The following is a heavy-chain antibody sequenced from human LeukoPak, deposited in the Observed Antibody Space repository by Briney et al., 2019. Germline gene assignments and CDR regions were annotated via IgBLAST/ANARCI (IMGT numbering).Heavy chain of an antibody. V-gene: IGHV3-23*01. CDR2: ISGSGGST. Sequence: GGSLRLSCAASGFTFSSCAMSWVRQAPGKGLEWVSAISGSGGSTYYADSVKGRFTISRDNSKNTLYLQMNSLRAEDTAVYYCAKSPSTYYYDSSGPPGAFDIWGQGTMVTVSS. CDR1: GFTFSSCA. D-gene: IGHD3-22*01. J-gene: IGHJ3*02. CDR3: AKSPSTYYYDSSGPPGAFDI.